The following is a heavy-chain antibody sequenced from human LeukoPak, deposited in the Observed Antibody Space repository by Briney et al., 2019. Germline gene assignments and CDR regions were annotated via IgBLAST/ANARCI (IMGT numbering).Heavy chain of an antibody. J-gene: IGHJ4*02. CDR2: ISGSGGST. CDR1: GFTFSSYA. CDR3: AKDPFGGRDY. D-gene: IGHD3-16*01. Sequence: GGSLRLSCAASGFTFSSYAMSRVRQAPGKGLEWASAISGSGGSTYYADSVKGRFTISRDNSKNTLHLQMNSLRAEDTAVYYCAKDPFGGRDYWGQGTLVTVSS. V-gene: IGHV3-23*01.